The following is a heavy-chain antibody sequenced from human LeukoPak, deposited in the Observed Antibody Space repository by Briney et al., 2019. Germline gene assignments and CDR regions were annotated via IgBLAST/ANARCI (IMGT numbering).Heavy chain of an antibody. CDR3: ARDRVNSGYDSTGFDY. Sequence: SVKVSCKASGGTFSSYAISWVRQAPGQGLEWMGGIIPIFGTANYAQKFQGRVTITAGESTSTAYMELSSLRSEDTAVYYCARDRVNSGYDSTGFDYWGQGTLVTVSS. CDR1: GGTFSSYA. D-gene: IGHD5-12*01. J-gene: IGHJ4*02. V-gene: IGHV1-69*13. CDR2: IIPIFGTA.